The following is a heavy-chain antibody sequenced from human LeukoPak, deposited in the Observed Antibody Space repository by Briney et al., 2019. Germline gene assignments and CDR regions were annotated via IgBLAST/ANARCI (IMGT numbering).Heavy chain of an antibody. Sequence: SVTVSCKASGGTFGRSTVSWVRQAPGQGLEWMGGIIPKCGSTNYAQRFQDRVTFTADKSTDTAYMELTSLTSHDTASYYCAPHPTSSWFAIYFRSWGQGTLVTVSS. CDR3: APHPTSSWFAIYFRS. CDR2: IIPKCGST. J-gene: IGHJ4*02. CDR1: GGTFGRST. V-gene: IGHV1-69*06. D-gene: IGHD6-13*01.